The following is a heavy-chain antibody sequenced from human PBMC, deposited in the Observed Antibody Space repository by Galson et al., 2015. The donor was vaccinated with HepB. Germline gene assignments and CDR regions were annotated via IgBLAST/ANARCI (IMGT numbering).Heavy chain of an antibody. J-gene: IGHJ6*02. CDR2: ISGNGHDT. D-gene: IGHD3-3*01. V-gene: IGHV3-64*04. CDR1: GFTFTNHA. Sequence: SLRLSCAASGFTFTNHAIHWVRQAPGKGLEYVSVISGNGHDTYYAESAKGRFSVSRDNSRDTLYLQMDSLRAEDTAVYYCARDRHSYSFWSDFTKIHYYYYGMDVWGQGTTVIVSS. CDR3: ARDRHSYSFWSDFTKIHYYYYGMDV.